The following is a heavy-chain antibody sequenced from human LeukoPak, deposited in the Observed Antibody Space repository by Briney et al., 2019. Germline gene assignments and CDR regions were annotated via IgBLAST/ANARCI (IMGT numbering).Heavy chain of an antibody. Sequence: SETLSLTCTVSGGSISSSSYYWGWIRQPPGKGLEWIGTIYYSGSTYYNPSLKSRVTVSVDTSKNQFSLKLTSVTAADTAVYHCASNGVEGYYFDYWGQGTLVTVSS. CDR1: GGSISSSSYY. CDR3: ASNGVEGYYFDY. D-gene: IGHD3-10*01. V-gene: IGHV4-39*01. CDR2: IYYSGST. J-gene: IGHJ4*02.